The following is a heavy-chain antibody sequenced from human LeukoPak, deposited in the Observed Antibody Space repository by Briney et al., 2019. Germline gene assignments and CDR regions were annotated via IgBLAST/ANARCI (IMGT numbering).Heavy chain of an antibody. CDR3: AKDTPFGYGDYAYGYFDY. CDR1: GFTFSSYG. D-gene: IGHD4-17*01. Sequence: GGSLRLSCAASGFTFSSYGMHWVRQTPGKGLEWVAIISYEGSNKNYADSVKGRFIISRDNSKNTLYLQMNSLRAEDTAVYYCAKDTPFGYGDYAYGYFDYWGQGSLVTVSS. CDR2: ISYEGSNK. V-gene: IGHV3-30*18. J-gene: IGHJ4*02.